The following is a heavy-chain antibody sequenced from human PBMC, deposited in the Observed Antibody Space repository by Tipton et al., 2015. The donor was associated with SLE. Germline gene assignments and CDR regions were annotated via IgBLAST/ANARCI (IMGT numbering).Heavy chain of an antibody. V-gene: IGHV4-4*02. Sequence: TLSLTCAVSGGSISSSNWWSWVRQPPGKGLEWIGEIYHSGSTNYNPSLKSRVTISVDTSKNQFSLKLSSVTAADTAVYYCARDSLHSSGRRSVYWGQGTLVTVSS. J-gene: IGHJ4*02. CDR1: GGSISSSNW. D-gene: IGHD6-19*01. CDR2: IYHSGST. CDR3: ARDSLHSSGRRSVY.